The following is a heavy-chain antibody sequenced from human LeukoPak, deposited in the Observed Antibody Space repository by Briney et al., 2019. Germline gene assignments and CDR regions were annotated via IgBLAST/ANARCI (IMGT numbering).Heavy chain of an antibody. V-gene: IGHV3-30*04. D-gene: IGHD6-13*01. CDR3: AREGYSSSWYLAFDI. J-gene: IGHJ3*02. CDR1: GFTFSSYA. Sequence: PGGSLRLSCAASGFTFSSYAMHWVRQAPGKGLEWVAVISYDGSNKYYADSVKGRFTISRDNSKNTLYLQMNSLSAEDTAVYYCAREGYSSSWYLAFDIWGQGTMVTVSS. CDR2: ISYDGSNK.